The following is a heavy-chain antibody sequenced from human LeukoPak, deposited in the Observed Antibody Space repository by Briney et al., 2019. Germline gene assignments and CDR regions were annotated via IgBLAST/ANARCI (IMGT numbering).Heavy chain of an antibody. CDR1: GYTFTGYY. CDR3: ASAPMGDLRPFDY. D-gene: IGHD2-21*02. Sequence: ASVKVSCKASGYTFTGYYMHWVRQAPGQGLEWMGWINPNSGGTNYAQKFQGRVTMTRDTSISAAYMELSRLRSVDTAVYYCASAPMGDLRPFDYWGQGTLVTVSS. CDR2: INPNSGGT. V-gene: IGHV1-2*02. J-gene: IGHJ4*02.